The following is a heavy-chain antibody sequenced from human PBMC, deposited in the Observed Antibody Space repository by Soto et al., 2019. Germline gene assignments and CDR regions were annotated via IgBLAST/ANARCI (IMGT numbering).Heavy chain of an antibody. CDR1: GYNFASHW. V-gene: IGHV5-51*01. CDR2: IYPSDSDT. Sequence: GESLKISCKGSGYNFASHWIGWVRQMPGKGLEWMGIIYPSDSDTRYSPSCQGQVTISADKSISTAYLQWSSLKASDGAMYYCAGRQDDASTFVIDYWGLGTLVTVSS. CDR3: AGRQDDASTFVIDY. J-gene: IGHJ4*02. D-gene: IGHD1-1*01.